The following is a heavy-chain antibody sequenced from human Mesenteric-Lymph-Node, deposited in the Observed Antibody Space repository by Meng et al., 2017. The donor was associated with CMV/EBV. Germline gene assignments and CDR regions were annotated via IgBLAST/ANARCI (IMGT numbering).Heavy chain of an antibody. CDR3: ACRGGDFDY. J-gene: IGHJ4*02. Sequence: GESLKISCAASGFTFSSYAMHWVRQAPGKGLEWVSVIYSGGSTYYADSVKGRFTISRDNSKNTLYLQMNSLRAEDTAVYYCACRGGDFDYWGQGTLVTVSS. D-gene: IGHD3-10*01. V-gene: IGHV3-NL1*01. CDR1: GFTFSSYA. CDR2: IYSGGST.